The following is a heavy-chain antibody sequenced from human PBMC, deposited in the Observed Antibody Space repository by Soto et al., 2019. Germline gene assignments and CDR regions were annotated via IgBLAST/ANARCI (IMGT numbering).Heavy chain of an antibody. J-gene: IGHJ6*02. CDR1: GFTFSSYS. CDR2: ISSSSSTI. V-gene: IGHV3-48*02. Sequence: PGGSLRLSCAASGFTFSSYSMNWVRQAPGKGLEWVSYISSSSSTIYYADSVKGRFTISRDNAKNSLYLQMNSLRDEDTAVYYCARERIVLMVYAIRACMDVWGQGTTVTVSS. D-gene: IGHD2-8*01. CDR3: ARERIVLMVYAIRACMDV.